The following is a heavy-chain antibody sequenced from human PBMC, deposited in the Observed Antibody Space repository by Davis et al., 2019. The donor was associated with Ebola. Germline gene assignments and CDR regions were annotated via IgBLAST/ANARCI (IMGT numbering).Heavy chain of an antibody. CDR1: GYTFTSYY. D-gene: IGHD5-24*01. CDR3: ARVQKRGRDGYNWDYYYYMDV. V-gene: IGHV1-46*01. Sequence: ASVKVSCKASGYTFTSYYMHWVRQAPGQGLEWMGIINPSGGSTSYAQKFQGRVTMTRDTSTSTVYMELSSLRSEDTAVYYCARVQKRGRDGYNWDYYYYMDVWGKGTTVTVSS. J-gene: IGHJ6*03. CDR2: INPSGGST.